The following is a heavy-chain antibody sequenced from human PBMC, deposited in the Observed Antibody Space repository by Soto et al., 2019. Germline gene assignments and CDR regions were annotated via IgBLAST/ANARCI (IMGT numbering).Heavy chain of an antibody. V-gene: IGHV3-9*01. CDR3: AKDMSQCLVHYAFDI. CDR1: GFTFDDYA. CDR2: ISWNSGSI. Sequence: EVQLVESGGGLVQPGRSLRLSCAASGFTFDDYAMHWVRQAPGKGLEWVSGISWNSGSIGYADSVKGRFTISRDNAKNSLYLQMNSLRAEDTALYYCAKDMSQCLVHYAFDIWGQGTMVTVSS. D-gene: IGHD6-19*01. J-gene: IGHJ3*02.